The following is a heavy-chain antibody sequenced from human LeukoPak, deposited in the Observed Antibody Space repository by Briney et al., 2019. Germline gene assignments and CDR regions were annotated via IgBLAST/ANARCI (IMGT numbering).Heavy chain of an antibody. CDR2: IYTSGST. D-gene: IGHD2-2*01. CDR1: GGSISSGSYY. Sequence: PSETLSLTCTVSGGSISSGSYYWRWIRQPGGKGLEWIGRIYTSGSTNYNPSLKIRLTISVDTSKNQFSLKLSSVTAADTAVYYSAGAYRGYCSSISCYPAFDIWGPGTMVTVSS. CDR3: AGAYRGYCSSISCYPAFDI. J-gene: IGHJ3*02. V-gene: IGHV4-61*02.